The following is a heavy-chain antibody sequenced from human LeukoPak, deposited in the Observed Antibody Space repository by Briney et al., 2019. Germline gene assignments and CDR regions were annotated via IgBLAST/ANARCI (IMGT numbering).Heavy chain of an antibody. CDR2: INPGCGST. CDR1: GYTFTSYY. J-gene: IGHJ6*03. D-gene: IGHD6-6*01. CDR3: ARAIAARPSNYYYYMDV. Sequence: ASVKVSCKASGYTFTSYYMHWVRQDPGQGLEWIGIINPGCGSTSYAQKFQGRVTMTRDMSTSTVYMDLSSLRSEDTAVYYCARAIAARPSNYYYYMDVWGKGTTVTVSS. V-gene: IGHV1-46*01.